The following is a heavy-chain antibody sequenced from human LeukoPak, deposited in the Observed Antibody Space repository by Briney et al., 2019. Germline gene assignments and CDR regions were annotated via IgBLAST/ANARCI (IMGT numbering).Heavy chain of an antibody. Sequence: GGSLRLSCAAFGFTLSGCWMHWVRQAPGKGLVWVSHINSDGTNTRYADSVKGRFTISRDNARNTLYLQMRSLRADDTAVYYCARIGSNAALDYWGRGALVTVSS. J-gene: IGHJ4*02. D-gene: IGHD6-13*01. CDR3: ARIGSNAALDY. CDR1: GFTLSGCW. CDR2: INSDGTNT. V-gene: IGHV3-74*01.